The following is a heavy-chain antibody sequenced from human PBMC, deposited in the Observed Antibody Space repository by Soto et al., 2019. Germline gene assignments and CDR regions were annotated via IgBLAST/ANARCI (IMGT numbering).Heavy chain of an antibody. CDR2: IYHSGSI. CDR3: SRVPGP. V-gene: IGHV4-30-2*01. J-gene: IGHJ5*02. Sequence: SETLSLTCAVSGGSISSGGYSWSWIRQPPGKGLEWIGYIYHSGSIYYNPSLKSRVTISVDRSKNQFSLKLSSVTAADTAVYYCSRVPGPWGQGTLVTV. CDR1: GGSISSGGYS.